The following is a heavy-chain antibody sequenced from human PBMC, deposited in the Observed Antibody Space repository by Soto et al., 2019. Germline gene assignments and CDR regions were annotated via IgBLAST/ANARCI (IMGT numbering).Heavy chain of an antibody. Sequence: QVQLVESGGGVVQPGRSLRLSCAASGFTFSSYGMQWVRQAPGMGLEWVAVIWYDGSNKYYADSLNGRFIISRDNSKNPLYLQMNSLRAGDTAVDYCARDWPLSWSFDYWGQGTLVTVSS. V-gene: IGHV3-33*01. D-gene: IGHD2-8*02. CDR1: GFTFSSYG. CDR2: IWYDGSNK. CDR3: ARDWPLSWSFDY. J-gene: IGHJ4*02.